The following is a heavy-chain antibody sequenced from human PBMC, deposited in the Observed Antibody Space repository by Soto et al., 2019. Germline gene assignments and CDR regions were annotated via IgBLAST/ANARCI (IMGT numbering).Heavy chain of an antibody. D-gene: IGHD2-21*02. CDR2: ISYDGSNK. V-gene: IGHV3-30*03. Sequence: GSLRLSCAASGLTFSSYGMHWVRQAPGKGLEWVAVISYDGSNKYYADSVKGRFTISRDNSKNTLYLQMNSLRAEDTAVYYCAYGSVVVTAYYYYGMDVWGQATTVTVSS. J-gene: IGHJ6*02. CDR3: AYGSVVVTAYYYYGMDV. CDR1: GLTFSSYG.